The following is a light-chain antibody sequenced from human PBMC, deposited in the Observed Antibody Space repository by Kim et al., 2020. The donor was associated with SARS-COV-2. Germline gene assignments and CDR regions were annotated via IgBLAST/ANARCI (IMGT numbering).Light chain of an antibody. CDR3: QQYANLPST. J-gene: IGKJ5*01. V-gene: IGKV1-33*01. CDR2: GAS. Sequence: GDRVTITCQASQDIRNRLNWCQQKPGKAPKVLIYGASNLETGVPSRFSGSGSGTDFTFTITSLQPDDIATYYCQQYANLPSTFGQGTRLEIK. CDR1: QDIRNR.